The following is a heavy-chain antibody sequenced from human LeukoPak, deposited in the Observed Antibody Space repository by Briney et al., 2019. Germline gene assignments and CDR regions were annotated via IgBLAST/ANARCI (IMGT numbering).Heavy chain of an antibody. D-gene: IGHD6-13*01. Sequence: SETLSLTCAVYGGSFSGYYWSWIRQPPGKGLEWIGEINHSGSTNYNPSLKSRVTISVDTSKNQFSLKLSSVTAADTAVYYCARLAAAGSYWGQGTLVTVPS. J-gene: IGHJ4*02. CDR2: INHSGST. CDR1: GGSFSGYY. V-gene: IGHV4-34*01. CDR3: ARLAAAGSY.